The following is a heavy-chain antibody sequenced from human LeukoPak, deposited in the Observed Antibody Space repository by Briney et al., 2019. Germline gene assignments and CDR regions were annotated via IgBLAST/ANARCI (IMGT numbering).Heavy chain of an antibody. D-gene: IGHD1-14*01. CDR1: GFTFSSYA. CDR2: ISYDGSNK. J-gene: IGHJ4*02. CDR3: ARDLAEYYFDY. V-gene: IGHV3-30*01. Sequence: PGGSLRLSCAASGFTFSSYAMHWVRQAPGKGLEWVAVISYDGSNKYYADSVKGRFTISRDNSQNTLYLQMNSRRAEDTAVYYCARDLAEYYFDYWGQGTLVTVSS.